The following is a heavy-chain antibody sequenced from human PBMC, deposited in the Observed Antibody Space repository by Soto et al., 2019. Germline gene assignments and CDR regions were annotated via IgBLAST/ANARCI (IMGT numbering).Heavy chain of an antibody. J-gene: IGHJ4*02. Sequence: SETLSLTCTVSGGSISSYYWSWIRQPPGKGLEWIGYIYYSGSTYYNPSLKSRVTISVDTSKNQFSLKLSSVTAADTAVYYCARSFCVAAAGPFDYWGQGTLVTVSS. CDR3: ARSFCVAAAGPFDY. D-gene: IGHD6-13*01. CDR2: IYYSGST. CDR1: GGSISSYY. V-gene: IGHV4-59*06.